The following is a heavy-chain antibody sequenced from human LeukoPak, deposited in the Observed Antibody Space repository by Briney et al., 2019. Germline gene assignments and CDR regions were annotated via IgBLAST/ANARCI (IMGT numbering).Heavy chain of an antibody. D-gene: IGHD2-8*01. CDR3: ARAQHGWFDP. V-gene: IGHV3-74*03. J-gene: IGHJ5*02. CDR2: INTDGSAT. CDR1: DLLFSSYW. Sequence: GGSLRLSCAVSDLLFSSYWMHWVRQAPGKGLVWVSRINTDGSATTYADSVKGRFTISRDNAKNTLYLQMKSLRAEDTAVYYCARAQHGWFDPWGQGTLVTVSS.